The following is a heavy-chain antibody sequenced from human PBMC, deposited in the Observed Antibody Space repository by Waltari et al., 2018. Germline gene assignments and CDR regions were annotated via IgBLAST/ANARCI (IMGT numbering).Heavy chain of an antibody. CDR3: ARSYYYDRRANYPSLGAFDS. CDR1: GDTSRRYA. V-gene: IGHV1-69*12. Sequence: VQLVQSGAEVQAPGSSMKVSSKASGDTSRRYASRWVGRAPGQGLGWRGGIIPLFGTTNYAQKFQGRATMTADEPTSTAYVELRSLKSEDTAVYFCARSYYYDRRANYPSLGAFDSWGQGTLVTVSS. CDR2: IIPLFGTT. D-gene: IGHD3-22*01. J-gene: IGHJ4*02.